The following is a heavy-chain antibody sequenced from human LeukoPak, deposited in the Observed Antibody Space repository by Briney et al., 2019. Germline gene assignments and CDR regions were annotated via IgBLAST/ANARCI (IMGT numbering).Heavy chain of an antibody. CDR3: ARGGPYYYDSTPFH. V-gene: IGHV4-34*01. D-gene: IGHD3-22*01. J-gene: IGHJ4*02. Sequence: SETLSLTCAVYGGSFSGYYWSWIRQPPGKGLEWIGEINHSGSTNYNPSLKSRVTISVDTSKNQFSLKLSSVTAADTAVYYCARGGPYYYDSTPFHWGQGTLVTVSS. CDR1: GGSFSGYY. CDR2: INHSGST.